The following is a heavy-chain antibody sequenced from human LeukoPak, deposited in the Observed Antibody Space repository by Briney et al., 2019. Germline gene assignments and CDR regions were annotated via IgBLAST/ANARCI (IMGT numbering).Heavy chain of an antibody. CDR2: ISQDVSEK. D-gene: IGHD2/OR15-2a*01. Sequence: GGSLRLSCAVSTFTFTNYSMNWLRQAPGQGLEWVAWISQDVSEKTYVHSVKGRFTISSDNTKNSASLQLSSLRSEDTAVYYCASDRRAAYLSFDFWGQGTLVTVSP. CDR1: TFTFTNYS. J-gene: IGHJ4*01. V-gene: IGHV3-7*01. CDR3: ASDRRAAYLSFDF.